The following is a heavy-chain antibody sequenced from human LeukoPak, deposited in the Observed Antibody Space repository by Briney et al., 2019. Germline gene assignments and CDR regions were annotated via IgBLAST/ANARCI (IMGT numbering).Heavy chain of an antibody. J-gene: IGHJ4*02. D-gene: IGHD6-13*01. CDR2: IYSGGST. CDR3: ARELLVSSWYPIFDY. Sequence: PGGSLRLSCAASGFTFSSYAMSWVRQAPGKGLEWVSIIYSGGSTDYADSVKGRFTISRDNSKNTLYLQMNSLRVEDTAVYYCARELLVSSWYPIFDYWGQGTLVTVSS. CDR1: GFTFSSYA. V-gene: IGHV3-66*01.